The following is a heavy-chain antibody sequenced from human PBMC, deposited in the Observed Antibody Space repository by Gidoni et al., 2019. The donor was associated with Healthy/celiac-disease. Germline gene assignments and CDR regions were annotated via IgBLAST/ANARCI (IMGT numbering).Heavy chain of an antibody. CDR2: INPNSGGT. Sequence: QVQLVQSGAEVKKPGASVKVSCKASGYTFTGYYMHWVRQAPGQGLEWMGWINPNSGGTNYAQKFQGRVTMTRDTSISTAYMELSRLRSDDTAVYYCARGPLWFGELLTKLGYNHYYYYGMDVWGQGTTVTVSS. V-gene: IGHV1-2*02. CDR3: ARGPLWFGELLTKLGYNHYYYYGMDV. CDR1: GYTFTGYY. J-gene: IGHJ6*02. D-gene: IGHD3-10*01.